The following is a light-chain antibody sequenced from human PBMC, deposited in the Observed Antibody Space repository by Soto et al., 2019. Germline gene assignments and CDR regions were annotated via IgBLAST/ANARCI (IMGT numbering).Light chain of an antibody. CDR2: KAS. CDR3: QHYNSYSEA. CDR1: QTISSW. J-gene: IGKJ1*01. Sequence: DIQMTQSPSTLSGSAGDRVTITCRASQTISSWLAWYQQKPGKAPKRLIYKASTLKSGVPSRFSGSGSGTEFTLTISSLHPDDFATYYCQHYNSYSEAFGQGTKVDSK. V-gene: IGKV1-5*03.